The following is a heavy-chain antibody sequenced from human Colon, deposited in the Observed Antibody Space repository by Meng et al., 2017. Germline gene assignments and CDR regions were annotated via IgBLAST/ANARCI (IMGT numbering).Heavy chain of an antibody. CDR2: NIYSGST. Sequence: QVQLQVSGPGLVKPSETLSLTCAVSGGSISTYYWSWIRQPPGKGLEWIGNNIYSGSTNYNPSLASRVTISVDSSKNQFSLKLSSVTAADTAVYYCARHQNGGTYPLDYWGQGTLVTVSS. D-gene: IGHD3-16*02. J-gene: IGHJ4*02. CDR3: ARHQNGGTYPLDY. CDR1: GGSISTYY. V-gene: IGHV4-59*08.